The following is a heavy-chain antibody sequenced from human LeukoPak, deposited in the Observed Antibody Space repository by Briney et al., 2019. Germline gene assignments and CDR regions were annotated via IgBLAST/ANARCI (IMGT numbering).Heavy chain of an antibody. D-gene: IGHD3-10*01. CDR2: IYSGGST. Sequence: GGSLRLSCAASGFFFSDSAMAWVRQAPGKGLEWVSVIYSGGSTYYADSVKGRFTISRDNSKNTVNLQMNSLRPEDTAVYYCARDTPSSGFDYWGQGTQVTVSS. V-gene: IGHV3-53*01. J-gene: IGHJ4*02. CDR3: ARDTPSSGFDY. CDR1: GFFFSDSA.